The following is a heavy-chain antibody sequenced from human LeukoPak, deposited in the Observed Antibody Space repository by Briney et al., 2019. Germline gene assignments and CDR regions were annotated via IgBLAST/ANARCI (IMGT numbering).Heavy chain of an antibody. CDR2: IIPIFGTA. CDR1: GYTFTAYY. CDR3: ARGPDIVVVPAAILWFDP. V-gene: IGHV1-69*13. J-gene: IGHJ5*02. Sequence: ASVKVSCKASGYTFTAYYIHWVRQAPGQGLEWMGGIIPIFGTANYAQKFQGRVTITADESTSTAYMELSSLRSEDTAVYYCARGPDIVVVPAAILWFDPWGQGTLVTVSS. D-gene: IGHD2-2*02.